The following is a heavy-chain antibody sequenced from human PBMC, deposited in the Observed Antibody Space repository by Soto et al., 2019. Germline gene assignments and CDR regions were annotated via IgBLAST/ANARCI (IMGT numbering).Heavy chain of an antibody. D-gene: IGHD6-19*01. CDR3: ARARGDSSGWYMGGDAFDI. J-gene: IGHJ3*02. CDR1: GYTFTSYD. CDR2: INAGNGNT. Sequence: ASVKVSCKASGYTFTSYDMHWVRQAPGQRLEWMVWINAGNGNTKYSQKFQGRVTVTRNTSISTAYMELSSLRSEDTAVYYCARARGDSSGWYMGGDAFDIWGQGTMVTVSS. V-gene: IGHV1-3*01.